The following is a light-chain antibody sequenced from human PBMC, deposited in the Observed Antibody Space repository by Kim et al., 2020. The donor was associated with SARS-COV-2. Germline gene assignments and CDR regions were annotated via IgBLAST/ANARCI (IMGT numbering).Light chain of an antibody. Sequence: PASVRDTGTISGRSSQICGLWLAWYQHKPGQVPQLLMDKSSQIPPGVPSRFVGGGSGTHFTLTITSLQPSDFAVYYFQQYGTHSTFGPGTKVDIK. V-gene: IGKV1-5*03. CDR1: QICGLW. CDR2: KSS. J-gene: IGKJ1*01. CDR3: QQYGTHST.